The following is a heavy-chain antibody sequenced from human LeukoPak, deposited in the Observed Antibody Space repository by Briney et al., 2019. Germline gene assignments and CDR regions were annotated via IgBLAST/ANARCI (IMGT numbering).Heavy chain of an antibody. CDR1: GGSISSYN. V-gene: IGHV4-59*01. J-gene: IGHJ6*02. CDR3: ARSIVSSSWTYYYYYYGMDV. CDR2: IYYSGST. D-gene: IGHD6-13*01. Sequence: SETLSLTCTVSGGSISSYNWSWIRQPPGKGLEWIGYIYYSGSTNYNPSLKSRVTISVDTSKNQFSLKLSSVTAADTAVYYCARSIVSSSWTYYYYYYGMDVWGQGTTVTVSS.